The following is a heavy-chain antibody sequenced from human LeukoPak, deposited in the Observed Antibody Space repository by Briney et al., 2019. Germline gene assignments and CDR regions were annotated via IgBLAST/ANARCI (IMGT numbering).Heavy chain of an antibody. Sequence: SETLSLTCAVYGGSFSGYYWSWIRQPPGKGLEWIGEINHSGSTNYNPSLKSRVTISVDTSKNQFSLKLSSVTAADTAVYYCARHSLLYGMDVWGQGTTVTVSS. J-gene: IGHJ6*02. V-gene: IGHV4-34*01. CDR3: ARHSLLYGMDV. CDR1: GGSFSGYY. CDR2: INHSGST.